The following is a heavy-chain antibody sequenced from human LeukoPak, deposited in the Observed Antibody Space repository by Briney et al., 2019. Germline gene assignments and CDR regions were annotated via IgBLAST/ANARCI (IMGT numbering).Heavy chain of an antibody. V-gene: IGHV3-21*01. CDR3: AREVAGHDTAWLHAFDI. J-gene: IGHJ3*02. D-gene: IGHD3-9*01. CDR1: VFTFSSYS. CDR2: ISSSSSYI. Sequence: GGSLRLSCAASVFTFSSYSMNWVRQAPGKGLEWVSSISSSSSYIYYADSVKGRFTISRDNVKNSLYLQMDSLRVEDTAVYYCAREVAGHDTAWLHAFDIWGQGAMVTVSS.